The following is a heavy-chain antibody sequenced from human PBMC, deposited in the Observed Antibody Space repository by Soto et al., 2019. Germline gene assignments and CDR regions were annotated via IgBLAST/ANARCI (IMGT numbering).Heavy chain of an antibody. D-gene: IGHD3-10*01. CDR2: ISAYNGNT. J-gene: IGHJ5*02. V-gene: IGHV1-18*01. CDR1: GYTFTSYG. CDR3: ARAVVRGVRGNWFDP. Sequence: ASVKVSCKASGYTFTSYGIIWVRQAPGQGLEWMGWISAYNGNTNYAQKLQGRVTMTTDTSTSTAYMELRSLRSDDTAVYYCARAVVRGVRGNWFDPWGQGTLVTVSS.